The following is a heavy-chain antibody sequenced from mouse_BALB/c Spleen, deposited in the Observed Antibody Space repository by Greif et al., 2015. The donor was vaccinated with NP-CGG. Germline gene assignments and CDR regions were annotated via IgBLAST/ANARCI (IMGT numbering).Heavy chain of an antibody. CDR3: VSYVYGYYFDH. D-gene: IGHD2-2*01. CDR2: IVPTNVNT. CDR1: AFNIKDTY. Sequence: EVQLQQSGAELVKPGASVKLSCTASAFNIKDTYMHWVKQRPEQGLEWIGRIVPTNVNTKYDPKFQGKATITADTSSNTAYLQLSSLTSEDTADYYCVSYVYGYYFDHWGQGTTLTVSS. V-gene: IGHV14-3*02. J-gene: IGHJ2*01.